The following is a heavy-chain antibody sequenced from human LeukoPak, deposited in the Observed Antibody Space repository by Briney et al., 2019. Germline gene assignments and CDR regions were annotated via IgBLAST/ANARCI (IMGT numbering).Heavy chain of an antibody. CDR2: LIPIFGTA. Sequence: ASVKVSCKASGGTFSSYAISWVRQAPGQGLEWMGGLIPIFGTANYAQKFQGRVTITADESTSTAYMELSSLRSEDTAVYYCARVRGVTMSITTYYYMDVWGKGTTVTISS. CDR1: GGTFSSYA. CDR3: ARVRGVTMSITTYYYMDV. J-gene: IGHJ6*03. V-gene: IGHV1-69*13. D-gene: IGHD3-10*01.